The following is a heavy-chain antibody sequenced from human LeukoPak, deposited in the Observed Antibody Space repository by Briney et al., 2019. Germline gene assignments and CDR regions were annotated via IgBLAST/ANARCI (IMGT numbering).Heavy chain of an antibody. J-gene: IGHJ4*02. Sequence: GGTLRLSCAASGFTFSSYGMSWVHQAPGKGLEWVSAISGSGAGTHYADSMKGRFTISRDNSKNTLYLQMNSLRVEDTAVYYCAKDQGVYGILWWPGYWGQGTLVTVSS. CDR1: GFTFSSYG. V-gene: IGHV3-23*01. CDR3: AKDQGVYGILWWPGY. D-gene: IGHD2-21*01. CDR2: ISGSGAGT.